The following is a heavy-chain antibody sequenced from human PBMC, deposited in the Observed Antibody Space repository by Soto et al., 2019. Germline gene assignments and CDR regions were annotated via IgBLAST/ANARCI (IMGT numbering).Heavy chain of an antibody. CDR3: AREGLGGYSYGYHPGGAFDI. V-gene: IGHV1-2*04. J-gene: IGHJ3*02. CDR2: INPNSGGT. Sequence: ASVKVSCKASGYTFTGYYMHWVRQAPGQGLEWMGWINPNSGGTNYAQKFQGWVTMTRDTSISTAYMELSRLRSDDTAVYYCAREGLGGYSYGYHPGGAFDIWGQGTMVTVSS. D-gene: IGHD5-18*01. CDR1: GYTFTGYY.